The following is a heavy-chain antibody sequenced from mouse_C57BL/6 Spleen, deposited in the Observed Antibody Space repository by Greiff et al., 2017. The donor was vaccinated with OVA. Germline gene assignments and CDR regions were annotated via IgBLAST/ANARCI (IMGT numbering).Heavy chain of an antibody. CDR3: ARMDDGYCDWYFDV. Sequence: EVKVEESGPGLVKPSQSLSLTCSVTGYSFTSGYYWNWIRQFPRNKLEWMGFISYDGSTNYNPSLKNRISLTRDTSKNQLLRKLKSVTTEDTATYYCARMDDGYCDWYFDVWGTGTTVTVSS. CDR1: GYSFTSGYY. D-gene: IGHD2-3*01. CDR2: ISYDGST. V-gene: IGHV3-6*01. J-gene: IGHJ1*03.